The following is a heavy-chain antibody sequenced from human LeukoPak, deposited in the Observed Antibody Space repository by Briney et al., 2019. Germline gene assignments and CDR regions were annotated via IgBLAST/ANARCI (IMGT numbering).Heavy chain of an antibody. CDR2: IIPIFGTA. J-gene: IGHJ4*02. V-gene: IGHV1-69*13. D-gene: IGHD3-22*01. Sequence: GASVTVSCKASGGTFSSYAISWVRQAPGQGLEWMGGIIPIFGTANYAQKFQDRVTITADESTSTAYMELSSLRSEDTAVYYCARAKSVHYDSSGYYYANFDYWGQGTLVTVSS. CDR3: ARAKSVHYDSSGYYYANFDY. CDR1: GGTFSSYA.